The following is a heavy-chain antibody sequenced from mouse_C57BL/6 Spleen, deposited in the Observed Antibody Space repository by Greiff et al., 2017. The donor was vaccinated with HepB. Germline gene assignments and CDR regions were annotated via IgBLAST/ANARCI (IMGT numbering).Heavy chain of an antibody. Sequence: QVQLQQPGAELVKPGASVKLSCKASGYTFTSYWMHWVKQRPGQGLEWIGMIHPNSGSTNYNEKFKSKATLTVDKSSSTAYMQLSSLTSEDSAVYYCARDGGCYAMDYWGQGTSVTVSS. CDR1: GYTFTSYW. J-gene: IGHJ4*01. CDR3: ARDGGCYAMDY. V-gene: IGHV1-64*01. CDR2: IHPNSGST.